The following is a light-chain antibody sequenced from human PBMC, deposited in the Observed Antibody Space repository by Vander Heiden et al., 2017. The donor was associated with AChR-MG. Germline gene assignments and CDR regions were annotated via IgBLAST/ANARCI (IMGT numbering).Light chain of an antibody. CDR2: ATS. J-gene: IGKJ4*01. CDR1: QGIRND. V-gene: IGKV1-6*01. CDR3: LQDYVYPLT. Sequence: AIHMTQSPSSLSASVGDRVTITCRASQGIRNDLGWYQQKPGKAPKLLIYATSILQSGVPSRFSGSGSGTDFTLTITSLQPEDFATYYCLQDYVYPLTFGGGTKVEIK.